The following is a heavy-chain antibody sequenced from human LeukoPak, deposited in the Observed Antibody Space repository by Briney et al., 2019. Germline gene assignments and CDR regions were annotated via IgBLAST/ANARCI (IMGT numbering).Heavy chain of an antibody. CDR3: NSFDSSGARGGAGFDY. Sequence: GGSLRLSCAASGFTFSNAWMNWVRQAPGKGLEWVGRIKSKTDGGTADYAAPVKGRFTISRDDSKNSLYLHMNSLITEDTAVYYCNSFDSSGARGGAGFDYWGPGTLVTVSS. J-gene: IGHJ4*02. CDR2: IKSKTDGGTA. D-gene: IGHD3-22*01. CDR1: GFTFSNAW. V-gene: IGHV3-15*07.